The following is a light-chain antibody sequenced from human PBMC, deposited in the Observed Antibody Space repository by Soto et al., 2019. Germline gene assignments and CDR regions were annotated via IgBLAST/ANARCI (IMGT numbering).Light chain of an antibody. J-gene: IGKJ4*01. CDR3: QQYNNWPPLT. CDR2: GAS. CDR1: ESVSSN. V-gene: IGKV3-15*01. Sequence: EIVMAQSPAALSVSLGERSTLSCMASESVSSNLAWYQQKTGQAPRLLIYGASNRATGIPARFSGSGSGTEFTLTISSLQSEDFAVYYCQQYNNWPPLTFGEGTKVDIK.